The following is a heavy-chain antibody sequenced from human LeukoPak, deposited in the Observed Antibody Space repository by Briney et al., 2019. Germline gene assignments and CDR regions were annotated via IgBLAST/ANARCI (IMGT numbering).Heavy chain of an antibody. CDR1: GGSISSYC. Sequence: SETLSLTCTVSGGSISSYCWSWIRQPPGKGLEWIGYIYYSGSTNYNPSLKSRVTISVDTSKNQFSLKLSSVTAADTAVYYCARSPYSSPYFFDFDYWGQGTLVTVSS. CDR3: ARSPYSSPYFFDFDY. V-gene: IGHV4-59*01. D-gene: IGHD2/OR15-2a*01. J-gene: IGHJ4*02. CDR2: IYYSGST.